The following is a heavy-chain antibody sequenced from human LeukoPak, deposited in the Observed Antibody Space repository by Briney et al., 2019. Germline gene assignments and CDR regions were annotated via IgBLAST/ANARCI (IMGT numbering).Heavy chain of an antibody. CDR1: GFTFSSYA. D-gene: IGHD1-26*01. V-gene: IGHV3-23*01. CDR3: ARGGVGATGTDY. J-gene: IGHJ4*02. Sequence: GGSLRLSCAASGFTFSSYAMSWVRQAPGKGLEWVSAISGSGGSTYYADSVKGRFTISRDNAKNSLYLQMNSLRAEDTAVYYCARGGVGATGTDYWGQGTLVTVSS. CDR2: ISGSGGST.